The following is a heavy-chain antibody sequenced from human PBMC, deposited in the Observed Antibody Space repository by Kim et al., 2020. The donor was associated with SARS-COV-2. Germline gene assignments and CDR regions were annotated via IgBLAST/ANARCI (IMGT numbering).Heavy chain of an antibody. CDR3: ARRGPTTVATIGHIDY. V-gene: IGHV4-34*01. CDR1: GGSFSGYY. J-gene: IGHJ4*02. D-gene: IGHD5-12*01. CDR2: INHSGST. Sequence: SETLSLTCAVYGGSFSGYYWSWIRQPPGKGLEWIGEINHSGSTNYNPSLKSRVTISVDTSKNQFSLKLSSVTAADTAVYYCARRGPTTVATIGHIDYWGQGTLVTVSS.